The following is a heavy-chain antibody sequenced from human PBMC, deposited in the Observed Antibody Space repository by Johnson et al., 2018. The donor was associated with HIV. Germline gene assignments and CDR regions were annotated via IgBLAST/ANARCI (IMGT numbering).Heavy chain of an antibody. CDR3: AKDLLGGNKGFDAFDI. CDR1: GFTFSSYA. D-gene: IGHD4-23*01. V-gene: IGHV3-30-3*01. CDR2: ISYDGSNK. Sequence: QMLLVESGGGVVQPGRSLRLSCAASGFTFSSYAMHWVRQAPGKGLEWVAVISYDGSNKYYADSVKGRFTISRDNAKNSLYLQMNSLRAEDTALYYCAKDLLGGNKGFDAFDIGGQGTMVTVSS. J-gene: IGHJ3*02.